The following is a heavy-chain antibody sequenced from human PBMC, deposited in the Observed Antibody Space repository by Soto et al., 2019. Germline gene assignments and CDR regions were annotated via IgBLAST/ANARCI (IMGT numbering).Heavy chain of an antibody. CDR2: IYYSGST. V-gene: IGHV4-59*01. CDR3: ARANSILTGYSTLYYFDY. CDR1: GGSISSYY. D-gene: IGHD3-9*01. Sequence: QVQLQESGPGLVKPSETLSLTCTVSGGSISSYYWSWIRQPPGKGLEWIGYIYYSGSTNYNPSPKSRVTISVDTSKSQFSLKLSSVTAADTAVYYCARANSILTGYSTLYYFDYWGQGTLVTVSS. J-gene: IGHJ4*02.